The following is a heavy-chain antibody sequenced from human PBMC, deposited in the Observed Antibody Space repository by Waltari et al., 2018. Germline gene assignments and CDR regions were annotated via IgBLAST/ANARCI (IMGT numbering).Heavy chain of an antibody. CDR2: FDPEDGET. CDR3: ATERSGTPDSVSWFDP. CDR1: GYTLTELS. V-gene: IGHV1-24*01. D-gene: IGHD1-1*01. Sequence: QVQLVQSGAEVKKPGASVKVSCKVSGYTLTELSMHWIRQAPGKGLEWMGGFDPEDGETIYAQKFQGRVTMTEDTSTDTAYMELSSLRSEDTAVYYCATERSGTPDSVSWFDPWGQGTLVTVSS. J-gene: IGHJ5*02.